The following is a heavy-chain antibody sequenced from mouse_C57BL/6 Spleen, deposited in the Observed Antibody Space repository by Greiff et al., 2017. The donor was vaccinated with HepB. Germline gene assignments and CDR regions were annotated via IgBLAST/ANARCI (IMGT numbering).Heavy chain of an antibody. CDR1: GYTFTSYW. J-gene: IGHJ1*03. CDR2: IHPNSGST. CDR3: ARNYYNWYFDV. Sequence: QVQLQQPGAELVKPGASVKLSCKASGYTFTSYWMHWVKQRPGQGLEWIGMIHPNSGSTNYNEKFKSKATLTVDKSSSTAYMQLSSLTSEDSAVYYCARNYYNWYFDVWGTGTTVTVSS. D-gene: IGHD1-1*01. V-gene: IGHV1-64*01.